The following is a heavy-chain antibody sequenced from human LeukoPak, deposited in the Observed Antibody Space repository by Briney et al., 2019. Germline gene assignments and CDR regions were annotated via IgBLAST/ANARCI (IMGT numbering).Heavy chain of an antibody. J-gene: IGHJ4*02. D-gene: IGHD5-18*01. CDR3: AKDIQWRGYSYGYLDY. V-gene: IGHV3-9*01. Sequence: PGGSLRLSCAASGFTFSSYAMHWVRQAPGKGLEWVSGISWNSGSIGYADSVKGRFTISRDNAKNSLYLQMNSLRAEDTALYYCAKDIQWRGYSYGYLDYWGQGTLVTVSS. CDR2: ISWNSGSI. CDR1: GFTFSSYA.